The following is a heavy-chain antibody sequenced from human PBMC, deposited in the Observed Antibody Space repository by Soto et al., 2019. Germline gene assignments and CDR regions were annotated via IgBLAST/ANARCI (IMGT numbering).Heavy chain of an antibody. V-gene: IGHV3-15*01. CDR3: TTLFGLLDAFDI. CDR2: IKSKTDGGTT. Sequence: GGSLRLSCAASGFTFSNAWTSWVRQAPGKGLEWVGRIKSKTDGGTTDYAAPVKGRFTISRDDSKNTLYLQMNSLKTEDTAVYYCTTLFGLLDAFDIWGQGTMVTVSS. D-gene: IGHD2-21*01. CDR1: GFTFSNAW. J-gene: IGHJ3*02.